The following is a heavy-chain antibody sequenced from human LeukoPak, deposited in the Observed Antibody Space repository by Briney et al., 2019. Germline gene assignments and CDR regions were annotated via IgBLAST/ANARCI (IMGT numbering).Heavy chain of an antibody. CDR3: VRADYGNNWFAP. Sequence: ASVNVSCKPSGYSFTGYCILLLEQAPGQGREWMGWINPNSGGTTYAQKFRGRVTMTRDTSINTAYMELTRLTSDDTALYYCVRADYGNNWFAPWGQGTLVTVSS. D-gene: IGHD4-17*01. J-gene: IGHJ5*02. CDR1: GYSFTGYC. CDR2: INPNSGGT. V-gene: IGHV1-2*02.